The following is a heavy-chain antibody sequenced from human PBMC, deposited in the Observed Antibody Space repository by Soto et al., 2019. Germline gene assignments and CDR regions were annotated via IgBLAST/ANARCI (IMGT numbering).Heavy chain of an antibody. J-gene: IGHJ3*02. D-gene: IGHD1-26*01. CDR3: ARAARATGAFDI. CDR2: IIPSGGST. V-gene: IGHV1-46*01. CDR1: GYTFTSYY. Sequence: QVQLVQSGAEVKKPGASVKVSCKASGYTFTSYYMHWVRQAPGQGLEWMGIIIPSGGSTSYAQKFQGRVTMTRDTSTSTVYMELSSLRSEDTAVYYCARAARATGAFDIWGQGTMVTVSS.